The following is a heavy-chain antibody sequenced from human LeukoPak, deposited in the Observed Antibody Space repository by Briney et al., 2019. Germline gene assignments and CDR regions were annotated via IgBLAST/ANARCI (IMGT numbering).Heavy chain of an antibody. D-gene: IGHD1-1*01. CDR1: GFTFSSYA. CDR3: AKAKETTTGTTRYFDY. CDR2: ISGSGGST. V-gene: IGHV3-23*01. J-gene: IGHJ4*02. Sequence: GGSLRLSCAASGFTFSSYAMSWVRQAPGKGLEWVSAISGSGGSTYYADPVKGRFTISRDNSKNTLYLQMNSLRAEDTAVYYCAKAKETTTGTTRYFDYWGQGTLVTVSS.